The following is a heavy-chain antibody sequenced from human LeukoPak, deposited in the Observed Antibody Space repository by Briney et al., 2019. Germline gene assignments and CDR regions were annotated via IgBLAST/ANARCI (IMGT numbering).Heavy chain of an antibody. CDR3: AKSALYCSSTSCFNFDY. CDR1: GFTFSSYA. J-gene: IGHJ4*02. CDR2: ISGSGGST. D-gene: IGHD2-2*01. Sequence: GGSLRLSCAASGFTFSSYAMSWVRHAPGKGLEWGSAISGSGGSTYYADSVKGRFTISRDNSKDTLYLQMNSLRAEDTAVYYCAKSALYCSSTSCFNFDYWGQGTLVTVSS. V-gene: IGHV3-23*01.